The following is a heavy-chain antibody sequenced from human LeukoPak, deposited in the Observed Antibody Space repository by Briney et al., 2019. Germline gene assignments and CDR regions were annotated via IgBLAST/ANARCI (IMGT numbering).Heavy chain of an antibody. CDR2: IYYSGST. D-gene: IGHD3-22*01. CDR3: ARDYYDSSGLDC. J-gene: IGHJ4*02. CDR1: GGSISSYY. V-gene: IGHV4-59*01. Sequence: PSETLSLTCTVSGGSISSYYWSWIRQPPGKGLEWIGYIYYSGSTDYNPSLKSRVTISVDTSKNQFSLKLSSVTAADTAVYYCARDYYDSSGLDCWGQGTLVTVSS.